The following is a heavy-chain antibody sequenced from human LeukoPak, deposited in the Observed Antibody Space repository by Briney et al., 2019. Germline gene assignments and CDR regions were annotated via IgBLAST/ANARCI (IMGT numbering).Heavy chain of an antibody. CDR1: GFTFSSYA. CDR2: ISGSGGST. CDR3: AKVSSRLRFLEWLLPFDY. J-gene: IGHJ4*02. V-gene: IGHV3-23*01. D-gene: IGHD3-3*01. Sequence: PGGSLRLSCAASGFTFSSYAMSWVRQAPGKGLEWVSAISGSGGSTYYADSVKGRFTISRDNSKNTLYLQMNSRRAEDTAVYYCAKVSSRLRFLEWLLPFDYWGQGTLVTVSS.